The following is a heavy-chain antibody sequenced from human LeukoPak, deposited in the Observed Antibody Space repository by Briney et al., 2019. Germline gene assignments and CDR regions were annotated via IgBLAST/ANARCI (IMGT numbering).Heavy chain of an antibody. J-gene: IGHJ4*02. CDR2: MNPNSGNT. CDR3: ARGPIRSYYDFWSGYTNFDY. D-gene: IGHD3-3*01. CDR1: GYTFTSYD. V-gene: IGHV1-8*01. Sequence: ASVKVSCKASGYTFTSYDINWVRQATGQGLEWMGWMNPNSGNTGYAQKFQGRVTMTRNTSISTAYMELSSLRSEDTAVYYCARGPIRSYYDFWSGYTNFDYWGQGTQVTVSS.